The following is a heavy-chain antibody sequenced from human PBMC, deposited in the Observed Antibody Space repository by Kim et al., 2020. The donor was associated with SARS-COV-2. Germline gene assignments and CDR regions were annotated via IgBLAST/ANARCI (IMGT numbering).Heavy chain of an antibody. V-gene: IGHV3-33*01. CDR3: ARDRDSSGYSVFDY. J-gene: IGHJ4*02. CDR1: GFTLSRYG. D-gene: IGHD3-22*01. Sequence: GGSLRLSCAASGFTLSRYGMHWVRQAPGKGLEWVAVIWYDGSNKYYAESVKGRFTISRDNSKNTLYLQMNSLRDEDTAVYYCARDRDSSGYSVFDYWGQGTLVTVSS. CDR2: IWYDGSNK.